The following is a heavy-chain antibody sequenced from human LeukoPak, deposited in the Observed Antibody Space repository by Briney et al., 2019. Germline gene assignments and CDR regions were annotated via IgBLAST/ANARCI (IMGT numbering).Heavy chain of an antibody. CDR2: ISGSGGST. J-gene: IGHJ4*02. CDR3: AKVLSYDSSGYYYEGFFFDY. Sequence: PGGSLRLSCAASGFTFSSYAMSWVRQAPGKGLEWVSAISGSGGSTYYADSVKGRFTISRDNSKNTLYLQMNSLRAEDTAVYYCAKVLSYDSSGYYYEGFFFDYWGQGTLVTASS. D-gene: IGHD3-22*01. V-gene: IGHV3-23*01. CDR1: GFTFSSYA.